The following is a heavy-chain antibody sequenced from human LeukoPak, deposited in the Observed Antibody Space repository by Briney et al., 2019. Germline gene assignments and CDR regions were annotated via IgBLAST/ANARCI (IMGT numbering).Heavy chain of an antibody. D-gene: IGHD2-15*01. CDR1: GFTFSSYN. V-gene: IGHV3-23*01. CDR2: TSSSDPGT. J-gene: IGHJ4*02. CDR3: ARAPVTSCRGAFCYPFDY. Sequence: GGSLRLSCAASGFTFSSYNMNWVRQTPGKGLEWVAATSSSDPGTYHADSVRGRFTISRDNSKNTLYLQMNRLRVEDAAVYYCARAPVTSCRGAFCYPFDYWGQGTLVTVSS.